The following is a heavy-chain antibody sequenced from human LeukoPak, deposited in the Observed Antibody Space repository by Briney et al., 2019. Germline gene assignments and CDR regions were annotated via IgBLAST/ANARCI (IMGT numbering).Heavy chain of an antibody. CDR3: TTDLFIPSAVNKGTFSAFDY. V-gene: IGHV3-15*01. Sequence: GGSLRLSCAASGFTFSNAWMSWVRQAPGKGLEWVGRIKSKTDGGTTDYAAPVKGRFTISRDDSKNTLYLQMNSLKTEDTAVYYCTTDLFIPSAVNKGTFSAFDYWGQGTLVTVSS. CDR1: GFTFSNAW. D-gene: IGHD3-16*01. J-gene: IGHJ4*02. CDR2: IKSKTDGGTT.